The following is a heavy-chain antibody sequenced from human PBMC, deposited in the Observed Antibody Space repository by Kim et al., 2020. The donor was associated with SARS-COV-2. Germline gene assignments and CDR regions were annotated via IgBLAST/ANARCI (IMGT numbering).Heavy chain of an antibody. Sequence: ASVKVSCKASGYTFSSYDINWVRQATGQGLEWMGWMNPNSGNTGFAQKFQGKVTMTRNTSISTAYMELNSLRSEDTAVYYCARGILSSSGETDDIDYWG. CDR1: GYTFSSYD. CDR3: ARGILSSSGETDDIDY. V-gene: IGHV1-8*01. J-gene: IGHJ4*01. D-gene: IGHD6-13*01. CDR2: MNPNSGNT.